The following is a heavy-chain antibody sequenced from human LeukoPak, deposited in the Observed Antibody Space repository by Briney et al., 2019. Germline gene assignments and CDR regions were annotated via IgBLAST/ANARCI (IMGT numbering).Heavy chain of an antibody. J-gene: IGHJ4*02. CDR3: ASSSGYYSAFDY. CDR1: GYSFTSSW. Sequence: GESLKISCQASGYSFTSSWIGWARQMPGKGLEWMAIINPGDSDTRYSPSFQGQVTISADKSISTVYLQWGSLKASDTAMYFCASSSGYYSAFDYWGQGTLVTVSS. CDR2: INPGDSDT. D-gene: IGHD3-22*01. V-gene: IGHV5-51*01.